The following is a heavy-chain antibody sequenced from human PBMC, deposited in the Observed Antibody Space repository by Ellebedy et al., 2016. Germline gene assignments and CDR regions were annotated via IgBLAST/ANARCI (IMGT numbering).Heavy chain of an antibody. V-gene: IGHV4-30-4*01. CDR1: GGSISSGDYY. CDR3: AREYIVGATGFDY. J-gene: IGHJ4*02. CDR2: IYYSGST. Sequence: SETLSLXXTVSGGSISSGDYYWHWIRQPPGKGLEWIGFIYYSGSTYSNPSLKSRVTISADTSKNQFSLKLRFVTAADTALYYCAREYIVGATGFDYWGQGTLVTVSS. D-gene: IGHD1-26*01.